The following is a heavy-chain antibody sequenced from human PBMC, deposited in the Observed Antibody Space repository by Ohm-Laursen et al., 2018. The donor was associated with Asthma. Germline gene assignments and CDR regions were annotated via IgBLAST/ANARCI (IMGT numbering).Heavy chain of an antibody. CDR2: ISANGVSS. Sequence: SLRLSCAASGFTFSSYAMSWVRQAPGKGLEWVSVISANGVSSYYADSVRGRFTTSRDNARNSVYLQMNSLRAEDTALYYCARIGPEWELPGREYSLHHWGEGTLVTVSS. J-gene: IGHJ1*01. V-gene: IGHV3-23*01. CDR3: ARIGPEWELPGREYSLHH. D-gene: IGHD1-26*01. CDR1: GFTFSSYA.